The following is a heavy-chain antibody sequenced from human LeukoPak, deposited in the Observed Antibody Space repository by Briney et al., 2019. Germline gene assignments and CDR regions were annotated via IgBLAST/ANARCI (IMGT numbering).Heavy chain of an antibody. CDR3: ARDRAAAGFDY. V-gene: IGHV1-69*05. Sequence: SSVKVSCKASGGTFSSYAISWVRQAPGPGLEWVGGIIPIFGTANSAQKFQGRVTITTDESTSTAYMELSSLRSEDTAVYYCARDRAAAGFDYWGQGTLVTVSS. CDR1: GGTFSSYA. CDR2: IIPIFGTA. D-gene: IGHD3-10*01. J-gene: IGHJ4*02.